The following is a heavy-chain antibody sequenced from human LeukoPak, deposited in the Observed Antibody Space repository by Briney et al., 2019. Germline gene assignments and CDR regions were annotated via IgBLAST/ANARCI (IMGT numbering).Heavy chain of an antibody. CDR2: VKQDGSEK. CDR1: GFTFSSHW. V-gene: IGHV3-7*01. Sequence: GGSLRLSCAAPGFTFSSHWMIWVRQAPGKGLEWVANVKQDGSEKYYVDSVKGRFTISRVNAKSSLYLQMNSLRVEDTAVYYCATGRAAHLFDYWGQGTLVTVSS. J-gene: IGHJ4*02. D-gene: IGHD6-6*01. CDR3: ATGRAAHLFDY.